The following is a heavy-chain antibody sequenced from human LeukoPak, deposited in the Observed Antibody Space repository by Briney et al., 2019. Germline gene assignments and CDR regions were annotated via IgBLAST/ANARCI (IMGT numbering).Heavy chain of an antibody. CDR2: INPSGGST. J-gene: IGHJ6*02. CDR3: ARDLPQSGSSSYYYYGMDV. Sequence: ASVKVSCKASGYTFTSYYMHWVRQAPGQGLEWMGIINPSGGSTSYAQKFQGRVTVTRDTSTSTVYMELSSLRSEDTAVYYCARDLPQSGSSSYYYYGMDVWGQGTTVTVSS. V-gene: IGHV1-46*01. CDR1: GYTFTSYY. D-gene: IGHD2-15*01.